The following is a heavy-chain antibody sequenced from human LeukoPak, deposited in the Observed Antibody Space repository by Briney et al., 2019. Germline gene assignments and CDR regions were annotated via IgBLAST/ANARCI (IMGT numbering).Heavy chain of an antibody. J-gene: IGHJ6*02. CDR3: ARARDYHSDYGMDV. V-gene: IGHV4-30-4*01. D-gene: IGHD4-11*01. CDR1: GGSISSGDYH. Sequence: PSETLSLTCTVSGGSISSGDYHWSWIRQPPGKGLEWIGYIYYSGSTYYNPSLKSRVTISVDTSKNQFSLKLSSVTAADTAVYYCARARDYHSDYGMDVWGQGTTVTVSS. CDR2: IYYSGST.